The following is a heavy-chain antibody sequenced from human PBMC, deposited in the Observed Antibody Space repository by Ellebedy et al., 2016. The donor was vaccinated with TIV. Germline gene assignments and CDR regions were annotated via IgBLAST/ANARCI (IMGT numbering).Heavy chain of an antibody. D-gene: IGHD1-26*01. CDR3: ARGWSYYVEAFDI. Sequence: SETLSLXCTVSGGSISSYYWSWIRQPAGKGLEWIGRIYSSGSTNYNPSLKSRLTMSVDTSNNQFSLKLRPVTAADTAVYFCARGWSYYVEAFDIWGQGTMVTVSS. CDR1: GGSISSYY. J-gene: IGHJ3*02. CDR2: IYSSGST. V-gene: IGHV4-4*07.